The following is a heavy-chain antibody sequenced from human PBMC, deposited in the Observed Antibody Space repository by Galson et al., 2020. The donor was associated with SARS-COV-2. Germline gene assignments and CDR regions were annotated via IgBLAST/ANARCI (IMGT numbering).Heavy chain of an antibody. J-gene: IGHJ2*01. CDR1: GFTFSDYP. Sequence: AGGSLRLSCPASGFTFSDYPMIWVRQAPGKALECVSSICVTGSYRYYADSLKGRFTISRDSAKSSLYLQMNSLGADDTAVYYCARDLGPAPMIKWYFDLWGRGALVTVSS. CDR3: ARDLGPAPMIKWYFDL. V-gene: IGHV3-21*01. CDR2: ICVTGSYR. D-gene: IGHD3-16*01.